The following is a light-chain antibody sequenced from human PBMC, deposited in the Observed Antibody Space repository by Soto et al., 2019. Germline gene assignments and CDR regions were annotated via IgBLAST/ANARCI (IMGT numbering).Light chain of an antibody. J-gene: IGKJ1*01. Sequence: DIQMTQSPSSLSASVGDRVTITCRASQGIRNLLVWYQQKPEKAPKSLISDVSSLERGVPSRFSGSGSGTEFTLTISSMQPDDFATFYCQQYNGYSRTFGQGTKVDIK. CDR1: QGIRNL. CDR3: QQYNGYSRT. CDR2: DVS. V-gene: IGKV1D-16*01.